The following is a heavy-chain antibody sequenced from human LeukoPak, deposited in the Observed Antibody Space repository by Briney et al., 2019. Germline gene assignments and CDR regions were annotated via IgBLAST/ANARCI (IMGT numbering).Heavy chain of an antibody. CDR3: VTADLNHAILSGYFES. CDR1: GFTFSNYG. J-gene: IGHJ4*02. CDR2: LSNDATNK. D-gene: IGHD2-21*02. Sequence: PGGSLRLSCTASGFTFSNYGMHWVRQAPGKGLEWVAVLSNDATNKYYADSVKGRFTISRDNSKNTLYLQMNSLRAADTAVYYLVTADLNHAILSGYFESWGQGTLLTVSS. V-gene: IGHV3-30*03.